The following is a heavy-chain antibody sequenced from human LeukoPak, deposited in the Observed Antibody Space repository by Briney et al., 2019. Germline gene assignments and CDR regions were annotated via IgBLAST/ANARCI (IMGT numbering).Heavy chain of an antibody. J-gene: IGHJ4*02. Sequence: QTGGSLRLSCAASGLTVRNNYMSWVRQSPGKGLEWVSVIYSDGSTYYEDSVKGRFTISRDTSKNTLSLQMSGLRVEDTAVYFCAREKGRGVISPYYDCWGQGTLVTVSS. CDR2: IYSDGST. V-gene: IGHV3-53*01. CDR3: AREKGRGVISPYYDC. D-gene: IGHD3-10*01. CDR1: GLTVRNNY.